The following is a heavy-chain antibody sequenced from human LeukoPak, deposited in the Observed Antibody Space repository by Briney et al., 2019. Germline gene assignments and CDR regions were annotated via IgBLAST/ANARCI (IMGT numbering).Heavy chain of an antibody. D-gene: IGHD3-16*02. CDR1: GFTFSSYS. CDR3: ARERMITFGGVFVNKYYFDY. V-gene: IGHV3-21*01. Sequence: GGSLRLSCAASGFTFSSYSMNWVRQAPGKGLEWVSSISSSSSYIYYADSVKGRFTISRDNAKNSLYLQMNSLRAEDTAVYYCARERMITFGGVFVNKYYFDYWGQGTLVTVSS. J-gene: IGHJ4*02. CDR2: ISSSSSYI.